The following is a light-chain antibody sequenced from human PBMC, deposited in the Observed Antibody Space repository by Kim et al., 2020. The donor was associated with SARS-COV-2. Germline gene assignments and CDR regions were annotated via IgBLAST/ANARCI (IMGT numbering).Light chain of an antibody. CDR2: YDS. J-gene: IGLJ2*01. Sequence: APGETARITCGGTKIGSQSVHWYQQKPGHAPVTVIYYDSDRPSGIPERFSGSTSGNTATLTISRVEAGDEADYYCQVWDSSSNHVIFGGGTQLTVL. CDR1: KIGSQS. V-gene: IGLV3-21*04. CDR3: QVWDSSSNHVI.